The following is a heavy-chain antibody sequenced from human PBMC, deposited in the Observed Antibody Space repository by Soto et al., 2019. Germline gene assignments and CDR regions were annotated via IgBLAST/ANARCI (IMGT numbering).Heavy chain of an antibody. J-gene: IGHJ6*02. D-gene: IGHD3-9*01. V-gene: IGHV4-61*01. CDR3: AREGILIGHQQQYYYYGMDV. CDR2: IYYSGST. CDR1: GGSVNSGSNS. Sequence: SETLSLTCAVSGGSVNSGSNSWSWIRQPPGKGLEWIGYIYYSGSTNYNPSLKSRVTISVDTSKNQFSLKLSSVTAADTAVYYCAREGILIGHQQQYYYYGMDVWGQGTPVTVSS.